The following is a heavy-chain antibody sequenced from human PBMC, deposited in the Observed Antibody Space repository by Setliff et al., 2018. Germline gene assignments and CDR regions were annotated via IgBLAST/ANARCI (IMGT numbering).Heavy chain of an antibody. CDR3: ARASITMVRGVIGY. CDR2: IHTGST. D-gene: IGHD3-10*01. CDR1: GGSISSDI. Sequence: SETLSLTCTVSGGSISSDIWSWIRQPPGKGLEWIGQIHTGSTNYNPSLRSRVTISVDMSKNQFSLKLNSVTAADTAVYYCARASITMVRGVIGYWGQGTLVTVSS. V-gene: IGHV4-4*08. J-gene: IGHJ4*02.